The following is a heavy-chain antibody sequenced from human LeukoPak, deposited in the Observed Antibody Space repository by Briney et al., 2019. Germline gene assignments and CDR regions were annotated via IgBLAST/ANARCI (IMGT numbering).Heavy chain of an antibody. J-gene: IGHJ5*02. V-gene: IGHV1-2*02. D-gene: IGHD3-10*01. CDR3: ARGRKYGSGSYYFDWFDP. Sequence: ASVKVSCKASGYTFTGYYMHWVRQAPGQGLEWMGWINPNSGGTNYAQKFQGRVTMTRDTSISTAYMELSRLRSDDTAVYYCARGRKYGSGSYYFDWFDPWGQGTLVTVSS. CDR2: INPNSGGT. CDR1: GYTFTGYY.